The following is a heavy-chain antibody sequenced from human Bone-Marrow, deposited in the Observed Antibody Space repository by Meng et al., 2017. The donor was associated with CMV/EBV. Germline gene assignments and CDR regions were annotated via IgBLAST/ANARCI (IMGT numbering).Heavy chain of an antibody. CDR1: GFTFSSYS. D-gene: IGHD6-19*01. V-gene: IGHV3-21*01. J-gene: IGHJ4*02. CDR3: ARDGDKQWLVRWGYYFDY. Sequence: GESLKISCEASGFTFSSYSMNWVRQAPGKGLEWVSSISSSNSYIYYADSVKGRFTISRDNAKNSLYLQMNSLRAEDTAVYYCARDGDKQWLVRWGYYFDYWGEGTLVTVSS. CDR2: ISSSNSYI.